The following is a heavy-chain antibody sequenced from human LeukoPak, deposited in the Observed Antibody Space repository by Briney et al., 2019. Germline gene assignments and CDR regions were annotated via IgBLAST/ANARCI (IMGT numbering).Heavy chain of an antibody. Sequence: SETLSLTCAVYGGSFSGYYWSWIRQPPGKGLEWIGEINHCGSTNYNPSLKSRVTISVDTSKNQFSLKLSSVTAADTAMYYCARGRAGIAVAGLRWFDPWGQGTLVTVSS. CDR2: INHCGST. D-gene: IGHD6-19*01. J-gene: IGHJ5*02. CDR1: GGSFSGYY. CDR3: ARGRAGIAVAGLRWFDP. V-gene: IGHV4-34*01.